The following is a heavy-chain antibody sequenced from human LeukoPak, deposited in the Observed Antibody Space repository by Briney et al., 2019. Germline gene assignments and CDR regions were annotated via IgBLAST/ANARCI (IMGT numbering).Heavy chain of an antibody. CDR2: LYRGGST. J-gene: IGHJ3*02. V-gene: IGHV3-53*01. Sequence: PGGSLRLSCAASGFTFSSYWMTWVRQAPGKGLEWVSVLYRGGSTYYADSVKGRFTISRDNSKNTLYLQMNSLRAEDTAVYYCASVLAVAHLPLAFDIWGQGTVVTVSS. D-gene: IGHD6-19*01. CDR1: GFTFSSYW. CDR3: ASVLAVAHLPLAFDI.